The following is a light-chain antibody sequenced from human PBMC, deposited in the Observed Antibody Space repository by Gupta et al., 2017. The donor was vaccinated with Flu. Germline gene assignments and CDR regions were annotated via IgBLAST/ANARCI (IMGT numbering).Light chain of an antibody. J-gene: IGKJ4*01. CDR3: QLSSA. CDR2: DIS. V-gene: IGKV3-11*01. CDR1: QTFPNF. Sequence: VLTHSPATLSLPPGERTTLSCRASQTFPNFLAWYQHKPGQAPRLLIYDISKRATGIPARFSGNGSGTDVVRTIHSLAPADSAVYYCQLSSAFGGGTTVEIK.